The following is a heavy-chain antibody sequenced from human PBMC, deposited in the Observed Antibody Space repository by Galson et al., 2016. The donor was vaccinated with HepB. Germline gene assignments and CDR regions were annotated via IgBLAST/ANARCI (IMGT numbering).Heavy chain of an antibody. Sequence: SLRLSCAASGFRFGTYAMHWVRQAPGKGLEWVAGISNDGNNKYYIDSAKGRFTISRDNFRNKLYLQLSSLRVDDTAVYYCARDGGAAWIQLWFDNWGHGTVVTVSS. CDR2: ISNDGNNK. CDR3: ARDGGAAWIQLWFDN. V-gene: IGHV3-30*04. J-gene: IGHJ4*01. CDR1: GFRFGTYA. D-gene: IGHD5-18*01.